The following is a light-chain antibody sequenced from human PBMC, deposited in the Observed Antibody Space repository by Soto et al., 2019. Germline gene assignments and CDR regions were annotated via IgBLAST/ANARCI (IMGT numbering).Light chain of an antibody. J-gene: IGKJ2*01. CDR3: QQTYTAPPYT. CDR2: AAS. V-gene: IGKV1-39*01. Sequence: DIQMTQSPSSLSASVGDRVTITCRAGQDIGAYLNWYQQKPGKAPNLLIYAASTLRSGVPSRFSGSGSGTDFTLTISSLQPEDFATYYCQQTYTAPPYTFGPGTKVEIK. CDR1: QDIGAY.